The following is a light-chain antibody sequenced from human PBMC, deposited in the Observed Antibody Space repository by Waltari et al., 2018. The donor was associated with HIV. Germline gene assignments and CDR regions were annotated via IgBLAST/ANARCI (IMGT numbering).Light chain of an antibody. CDR1: QSVSSN. CDR3: QHYNNWPPWT. Sequence: IVMTQSPATLSVSPGERATLPCRASQSVSSNLAWYQQKPGQAPRLLIYGASTRATGIPARFSGSGSGTEFTLTISSLQSEDFAVYYCQHYNNWPPWTFGQGTKVEIK. V-gene: IGKV3-15*01. CDR2: GAS. J-gene: IGKJ1*01.